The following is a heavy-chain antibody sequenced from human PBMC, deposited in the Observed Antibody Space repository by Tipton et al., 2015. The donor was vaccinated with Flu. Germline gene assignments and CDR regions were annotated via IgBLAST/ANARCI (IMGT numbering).Heavy chain of an antibody. Sequence: QLVQSGAEVKKPGASVKVSCKASGFTFTGDYLQWVRQAPGQGLEWMGWVNLNSGGTKYAQKFQGRVSMTRDTSITTAYMGLSRLTSDDTAVYYCARHVDTLRSIDYWGQGTLVTVSS. D-gene: IGHD5-18*01. V-gene: IGHV1-2*02. CDR1: GFTFTGDY. J-gene: IGHJ4*02. CDR2: VNLNSGGT. CDR3: ARHVDTLRSIDY.